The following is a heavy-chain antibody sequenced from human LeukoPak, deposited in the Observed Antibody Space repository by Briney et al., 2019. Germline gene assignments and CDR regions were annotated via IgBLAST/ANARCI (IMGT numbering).Heavy chain of an antibody. D-gene: IGHD3-22*01. J-gene: IGHJ4*02. CDR1: GGSFSGYY. Sequence: SETLSLTCAVYGGSFSGYYWSWIRQPPGKGLEWIGEINHSGSTNYNPSLKSRVTISVDTSKNQFSLKLSSVTAADTAVYYCAREGYDSSGYYTMVDYWGQRTLVTVSS. CDR2: INHSGST. CDR3: AREGYDSSGYYTMVDY. V-gene: IGHV4-34*01.